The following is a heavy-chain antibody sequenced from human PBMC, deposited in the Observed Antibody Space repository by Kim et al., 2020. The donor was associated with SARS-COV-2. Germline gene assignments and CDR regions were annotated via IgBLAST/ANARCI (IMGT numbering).Heavy chain of an antibody. V-gene: IGHV1-2*02. CDR2: INPNNNST. CDR1: GYSFIGHY. J-gene: IGHJ4*01. Sequence: ASVKVSCKASGYSFIGHYIHWMRQAPGQGLEWMGWINPNNNSTNYSQKFQGRVTMTRDTSVSPAYMELSSLTSDDTAVYFCARVFGLSASFDFWGRGTLV. D-gene: IGHD3-16*01. CDR3: ARVFGLSASFDF.